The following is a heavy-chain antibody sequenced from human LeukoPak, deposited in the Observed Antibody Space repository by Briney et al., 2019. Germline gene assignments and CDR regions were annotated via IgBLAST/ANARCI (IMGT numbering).Heavy chain of an antibody. CDR2: ISWDTGSI. D-gene: IGHD1-26*01. J-gene: IGHJ4*02. CDR1: GFTFEDYN. Sequence: GGSLRLSCAASGFTFEDYNMQWVRQAPGKGLEWVSGISWDTGSIDYADSVKGRFTISRDNAKNFLYLQMNSLRTEDMALYYCARAPYSGTYGDYFDYWGQGTLVTVSS. V-gene: IGHV3-9*03. CDR3: ARAPYSGTYGDYFDY.